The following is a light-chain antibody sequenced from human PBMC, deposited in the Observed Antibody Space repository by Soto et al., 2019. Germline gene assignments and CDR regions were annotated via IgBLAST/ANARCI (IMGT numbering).Light chain of an antibody. CDR2: DVS. J-gene: IGLJ1*01. CDR3: CSYAGRGKGYV. V-gene: IGLV2-11*01. CDR1: SSDVGGYNY. Sequence: QSALTQPRSVSGSPGQSVTISCTGTSSDVGGYNYVSWYQQHPGKAPKFMIYDVSKRPSGVPDRFSGSKSGNTASLTISGRPAGYEADYYCCSYAGRGKGYVFGTGTKLTV.